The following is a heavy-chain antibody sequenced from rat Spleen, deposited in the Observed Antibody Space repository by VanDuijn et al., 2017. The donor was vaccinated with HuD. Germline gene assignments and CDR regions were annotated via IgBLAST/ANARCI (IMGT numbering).Heavy chain of an antibody. Sequence: EVELVESDGGLVQPGRSLNLSCAASGFTFSDYYMAWVRQAPTKGLEWVASISYDGRVTYYRDSVKGRFTISKDNAKNTLYLQMNSLRSEDTATYYCTRAYPGPRGDYWGQGVMVTVSS. J-gene: IGHJ2*01. CDR2: ISYDGRVT. D-gene: IGHD1-4*01. CDR1: GFTFSDYY. CDR3: TRAYPGPRGDY. V-gene: IGHV5-29*01.